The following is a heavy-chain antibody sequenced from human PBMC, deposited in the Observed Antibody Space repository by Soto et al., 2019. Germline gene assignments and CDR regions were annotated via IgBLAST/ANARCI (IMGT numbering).Heavy chain of an antibody. J-gene: IGHJ6*02. CDR3: AVDHTVDYYYGMDV. CDR2: MNPNSGNT. D-gene: IGHD3-9*01. Sequence: QVQLVQSGAEVKKPGASVKVSCKASGYTFTSYDINWVRQATGQGLEWMGWMNPNSGNTGYAQKFQGRVTMTRNTSISTAYMELSSLRSEDTAVYYCAVDHTVDYYYGMDVWGQGTTVTVAS. V-gene: IGHV1-8*01. CDR1: GYTFTSYD.